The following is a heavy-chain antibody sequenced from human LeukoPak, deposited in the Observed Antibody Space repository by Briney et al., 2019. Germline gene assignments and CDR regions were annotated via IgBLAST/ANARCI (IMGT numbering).Heavy chain of an antibody. CDR1: GYTFTSYA. CDR2: ISAYNGNT. J-gene: IGHJ4*02. Sequence: ASVKVSCKASGYTFTSYAMNWVRQAPGQGLEWMGWISAYNGNTNYAQKLQGRVTMTTDTSTSTAYMELRSLRSEDTAVYYCARLSCSGGTCYSSRGNFDYWGQGTLVTVSS. CDR3: ARLSCSGGTCYSSRGNFDY. D-gene: IGHD2-15*01. V-gene: IGHV1-18*01.